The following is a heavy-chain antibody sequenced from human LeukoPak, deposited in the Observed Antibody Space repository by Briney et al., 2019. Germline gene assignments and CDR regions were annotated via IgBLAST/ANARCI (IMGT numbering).Heavy chain of an antibody. Sequence: GGSLRLSCAASGFSFTNAWMSWVRQAPGKGLEWVGRIKSKIDGGTTDYAAPVKGRFTISRDDSKTTLYLQMNSLKTEDTAVYYCARYCSSTSCYRPPWGQGALVTVSS. CDR2: IKSKIDGGTT. J-gene: IGHJ5*02. CDR3: ARYCSSTSCYRPP. D-gene: IGHD2-2*02. V-gene: IGHV3-15*01. CDR1: GFSFTNAW.